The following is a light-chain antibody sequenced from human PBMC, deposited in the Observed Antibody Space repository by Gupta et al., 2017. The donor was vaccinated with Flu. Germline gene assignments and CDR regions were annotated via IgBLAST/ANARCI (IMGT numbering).Light chain of an antibody. J-gene: IGKJ1*01. CDR2: FAS. CDR1: QSVNNN. CDR3: QQDYNWPPWT. Sequence: EIVMTQSPATLSVSPGEKVTLSCRASQSVNNNLAWYQQKPGQAPRLLIYFASTRAPGVPARFSGSGSGTEFTLTISSLESEDFAVYYCQQDYNWPPWTFGQGTKVEVK. V-gene: IGKV3-15*01.